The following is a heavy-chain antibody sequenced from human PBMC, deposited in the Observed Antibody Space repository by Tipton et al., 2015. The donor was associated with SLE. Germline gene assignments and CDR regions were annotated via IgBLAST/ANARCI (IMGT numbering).Heavy chain of an antibody. V-gene: IGHV4-30-2*01. J-gene: IGHJ6*03. CDR3: ARASSSSWDTGYYYYMDV. D-gene: IGHD6-13*01. CDR2: IYHSGST. CDR1: GYSISSGTYY. Sequence: TLSLTCTVSGYSISSGTYYWSWIRQPPGKGLEWIGYIYHSGSTYYNPSLKSRVTISVDTSKDQFSLKLSSVTAADTAVYYCARASSSSWDTGYYYYMDVWGKGTTVTVSS.